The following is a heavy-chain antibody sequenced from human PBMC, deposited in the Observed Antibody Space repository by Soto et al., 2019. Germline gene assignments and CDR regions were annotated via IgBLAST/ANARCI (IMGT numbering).Heavy chain of an antibody. CDR3: TRDGDGRMTTNPYYYYGMDV. J-gene: IGHJ6*02. Sequence: SETLSLTCIVSGGSITSYHWSWIRQFPEKGLEWIAYTSYTGNTNYNPSFQSRVTISIDTSKNQLSLNLSSVTAADTAVYYCTRDGDGRMTTNPYYYYGMDVWGPGITVTVSS. CDR2: TSYTGNT. V-gene: IGHV4-59*01. CDR1: GGSITSYH. D-gene: IGHD2-21*02.